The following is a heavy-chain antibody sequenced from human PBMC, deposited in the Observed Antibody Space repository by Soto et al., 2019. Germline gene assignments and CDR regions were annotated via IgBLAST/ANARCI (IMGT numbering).Heavy chain of an antibody. D-gene: IGHD1-7*01. J-gene: IGHJ6*02. V-gene: IGHV3-30-3*01. Sequence: PGGSLGLSCAASRFTFSSYAMHWVRQAPGKGLEWVAVISYDGSNKYYADSVKGRFTISRDNSKNTLYLQMNSLRAEDTAVYYCAKDWPELSSLYYYYGMDVWGQGTTVTVSS. CDR3: AKDWPELSSLYYYYGMDV. CDR1: RFTFSSYA. CDR2: ISYDGSNK.